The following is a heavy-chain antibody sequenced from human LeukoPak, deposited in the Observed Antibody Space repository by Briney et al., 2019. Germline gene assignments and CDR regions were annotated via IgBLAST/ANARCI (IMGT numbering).Heavy chain of an antibody. D-gene: IGHD3-22*01. J-gene: IGHJ4*02. Sequence: VWSLARYSGASELILSGYVMHWVGPVPDKELAWMGGVSYGGSNKYYAYSVKGRFTISRDNSKNPLYLQMNSLTGEKTALYYCAVATPYYYDSSGYSPLRYWHQGTLVTVSS. CDR1: ELILSGYV. CDR3: AVATPYYYDSSGYSPLRY. V-gene: IGHV3-30*04. CDR2: VSYGGSNK.